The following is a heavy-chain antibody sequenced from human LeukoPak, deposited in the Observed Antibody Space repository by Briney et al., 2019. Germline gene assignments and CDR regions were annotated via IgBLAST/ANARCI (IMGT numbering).Heavy chain of an antibody. J-gene: IGHJ6*03. V-gene: IGHV3-23*01. CDR2: ISGSGGST. D-gene: IGHD1-1*01. CDR1: GFTFSSYA. Sequence: GGSLRLSCTASGFTFSSYAMSWVRQAPGKGLEWVSAISGSGGSTYYADSVKGRFKISRDNSKNTLYLQMNSLRADDTAVYYCAKNDGNLPYYYYYMDVWGKGTTATVSS. CDR3: AKNDGNLPYYYYYMDV.